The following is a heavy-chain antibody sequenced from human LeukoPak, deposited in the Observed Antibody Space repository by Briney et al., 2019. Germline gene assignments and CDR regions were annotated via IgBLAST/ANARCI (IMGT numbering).Heavy chain of an antibody. Sequence: GGSLRLSCAASGFTFSSYAMHWVRQAPGKGLEWVAVISYDGSNKYYADSVKGRFTISRDNSKNTLYLQMNSLRAEDTAVYYCARDTTPYDNSGYYPDYWGQGTLVTVSS. CDR2: ISYDGSNK. CDR3: ARDTTPYDNSGYYPDY. CDR1: GFTFSSYA. V-gene: IGHV3-30-3*01. D-gene: IGHD3-22*01. J-gene: IGHJ4*02.